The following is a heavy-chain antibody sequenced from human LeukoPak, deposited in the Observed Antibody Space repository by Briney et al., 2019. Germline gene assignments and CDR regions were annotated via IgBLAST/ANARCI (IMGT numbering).Heavy chain of an antibody. CDR2: IYYSGRT. D-gene: IGHD6-6*01. J-gene: IGHJ4*02. Sequence: SETPSLTCTVSGASTSSSYWSWIRQPPGKGLEWIGYIYYSGRTNYNPSLKSRVTISLETSKNRFSLILSSVAAADTAVYYCARARYSSSAFDYWGQGTLVTVSS. CDR1: GASTSSSY. CDR3: ARARYSSSAFDY. V-gene: IGHV4-59*01.